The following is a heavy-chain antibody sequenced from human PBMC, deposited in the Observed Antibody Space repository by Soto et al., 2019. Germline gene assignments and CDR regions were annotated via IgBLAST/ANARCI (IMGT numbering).Heavy chain of an antibody. Sequence: GGSLILSCAASGFTFGSYSMNWVRQAPGKGLEWVSYISSSSSTIYYADSVKGRFTISRDNAKNSLYLQMNSLRDEDTAVYYCARAPSITMIVVVPYYFDYWGQGTLVTVSS. CDR1: GFTFGSYS. CDR3: ARAPSITMIVVVPYYFDY. CDR2: ISSSSSTI. J-gene: IGHJ4*02. V-gene: IGHV3-48*02. D-gene: IGHD3-22*01.